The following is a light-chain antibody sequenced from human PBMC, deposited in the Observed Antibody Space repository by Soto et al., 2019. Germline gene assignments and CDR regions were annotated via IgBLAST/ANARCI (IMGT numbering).Light chain of an antibody. CDR3: SSYAGSNNLYV. CDR2: EVS. V-gene: IGLV2-8*01. CDR1: SSDVGGYKY. J-gene: IGLJ1*01. Sequence: QSALTQPPSASGSPGQSVTISCTGTSSDVGGYKYVSWYQQHPGKAPKLMIYEVSKRPSGVPDRFSGSKSGNTASLTVSGLHAEHEADYYCSSYAGSNNLYVFGTGTKVTVL.